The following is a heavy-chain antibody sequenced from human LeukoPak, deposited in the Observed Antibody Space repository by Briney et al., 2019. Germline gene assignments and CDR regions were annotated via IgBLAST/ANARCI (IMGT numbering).Heavy chain of an antibody. CDR1: GFTFSTYG. J-gene: IGHJ4*02. CDR3: AKGRANNGSPEFDY. Sequence: GTSLRLSCAASGFTFSTYGMHWVRQAPGKGLEWVAVISFDGSNKYFADSVKGRFTISRDNSKNTLYLQMNSLRAEDTAVYYCAKGRANNGSPEFDYWGQGTLVTVSS. V-gene: IGHV3-30*18. D-gene: IGHD3-10*01. CDR2: ISFDGSNK.